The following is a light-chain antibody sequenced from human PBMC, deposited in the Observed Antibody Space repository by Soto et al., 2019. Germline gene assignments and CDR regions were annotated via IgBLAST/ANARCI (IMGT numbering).Light chain of an antibody. CDR2: DAS. Sequence: DIQMTQSPSTLSASVGDRVTITCRASQSISSWLAWYQQKPGKAPKLLIYDASRLESGVPSRFSGSGSGTEFTLAISSLQPDDFATYYCQQYKRYSFGQGTKLEIK. J-gene: IGKJ2*01. V-gene: IGKV1-5*01. CDR3: QQYKRYS. CDR1: QSISSW.